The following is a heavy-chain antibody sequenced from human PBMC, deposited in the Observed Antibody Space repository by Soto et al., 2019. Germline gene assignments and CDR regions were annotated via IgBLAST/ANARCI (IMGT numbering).Heavy chain of an antibody. V-gene: IGHV4-39*01. Sequence: PSETLSVTCTVSVGSISISSYYWGWIRQPPGQGREWIGSIYYSGITDYNPSLKSRVTISVDTAKNQFSLKLSSVTAADTALYYCARMSVVVAARYYYGMDVWGQGTTVTVSS. D-gene: IGHD2-15*01. J-gene: IGHJ6*01. CDR2: IYYSGIT. CDR1: VGSISISSYY. CDR3: ARMSVVVAARYYYGMDV.